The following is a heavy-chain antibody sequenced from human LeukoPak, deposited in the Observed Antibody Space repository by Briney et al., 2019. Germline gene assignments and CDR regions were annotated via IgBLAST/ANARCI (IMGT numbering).Heavy chain of an antibody. CDR2: ISWNSGSI. V-gene: IGHV3-9*03. J-gene: IGHJ5*02. CDR1: GFTFDDYA. CDR3: AKGSKVVPAGGWFDP. Sequence: GGSLRLSCAASGFTFDDYAMHWVRQAPGKGLEWVSGISWNSGSIGYADSAKGRFTISRDNAKNSLYLQMNSLRAEDMALYYCAKGSKVVPAGGWFDPWGQGTLVTVSS. D-gene: IGHD2-2*01.